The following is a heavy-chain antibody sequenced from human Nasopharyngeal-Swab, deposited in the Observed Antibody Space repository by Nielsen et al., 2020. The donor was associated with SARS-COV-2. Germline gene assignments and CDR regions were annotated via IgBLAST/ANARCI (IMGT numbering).Heavy chain of an antibody. D-gene: IGHD3-3*01. CDR3: ARLLGYYDIWSGYVDY. Sequence: KVSCKGSGYSFSTYWIAWVRQMPGKGLQWMGMIYPGASDTRNSPSFQDHITISANKSTNTAYLQWSSLKASDTAMYYCARLLGYYDIWSGYVDYWGQGTLVTVSS. CDR2: IYPGASDT. J-gene: IGHJ4*02. CDR1: GYSFSTYW. V-gene: IGHV5-51*01.